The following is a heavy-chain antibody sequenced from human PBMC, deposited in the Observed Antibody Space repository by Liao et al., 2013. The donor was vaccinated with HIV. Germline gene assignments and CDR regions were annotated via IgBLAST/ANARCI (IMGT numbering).Heavy chain of an antibody. CDR3: ARGRITIFGAWDAFDI. J-gene: IGHJ3*02. V-gene: IGHV4-61*02. Sequence: QVQLQESGPGLVKPSQTLSLTCTVSGGSISSGSYYWSWIRQPAGKGLEWIGRIYTSGSTNYNPSLKSRVTISVDTSKNQLSLKLNSVTAADTAVYYCARGRITIFGAWDAFDIWGQGTMVTVSS. D-gene: IGHD3-3*01. CDR1: GGSISSGSYY. CDR2: IYTSGST.